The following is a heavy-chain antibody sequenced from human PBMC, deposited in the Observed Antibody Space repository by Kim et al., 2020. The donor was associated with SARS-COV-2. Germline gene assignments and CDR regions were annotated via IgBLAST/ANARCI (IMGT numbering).Heavy chain of an antibody. Sequence: VKGRFTTSRDNSKNTLYLQMNSLRAEDTAVYYCAKALTVVVGARKYGMDVWGQGTTVTVSS. D-gene: IGHD2-15*01. V-gene: IGHV3-23*01. J-gene: IGHJ6*02. CDR3: AKALTVVVGARKYGMDV.